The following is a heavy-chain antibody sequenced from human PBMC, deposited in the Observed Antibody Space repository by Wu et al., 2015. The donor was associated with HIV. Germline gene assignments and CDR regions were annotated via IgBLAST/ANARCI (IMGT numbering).Heavy chain of an antibody. J-gene: IGHJ4*02. D-gene: IGHD1-7*01. V-gene: IGHV1-8*01. CDR3: ATTITGTTSYYFDY. Sequence: QVQLVQSGAEVKKPGASVKVSCKASGYTFTSYDINWVRQATGQGLEWMGWMNPRTGNTGYAQKFQGRVTMTRDTSISTANMELSSLRSEDTAVYYCATTITGTTSYYFDYWGQGTLVTVSS. CDR2: MNPRTGNT. CDR1: GYTFTSYD.